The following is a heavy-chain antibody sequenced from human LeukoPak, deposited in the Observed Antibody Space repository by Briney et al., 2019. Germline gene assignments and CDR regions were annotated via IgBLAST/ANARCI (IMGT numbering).Heavy chain of an antibody. CDR3: ARMAYYYDSSGYYGGYGMDV. Sequence: GGSLRLSCAASGFTVSSNYMSWVRQAPGKGLEWVSVIYSGGSTYYADSVKGRFTISRDNSKDTLYLQMNSLGAEDTAVYYCARMAYYYDSSGYYGGYGMDVWGQGTTVTVSS. CDR2: IYSGGST. CDR1: GFTVSSNY. D-gene: IGHD3-22*01. V-gene: IGHV3-66*02. J-gene: IGHJ6*02.